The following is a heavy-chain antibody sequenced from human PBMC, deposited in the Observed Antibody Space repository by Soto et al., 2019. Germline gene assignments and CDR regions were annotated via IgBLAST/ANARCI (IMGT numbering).Heavy chain of an antibody. D-gene: IGHD3-16*01. CDR1: GFTFSSYA. CDR3: ATRGPQYYFDY. Sequence: GGSLRLSCAASGFTFSSYAMSWVRQAPGKGLEWVSGISGSGGNTYYADSVKGRFTISRDNSKNTLYLQLNRLRAEDTAVYYCATRGPQYYFDYWGQGTLVTVSS. V-gene: IGHV3-23*01. J-gene: IGHJ4*02. CDR2: ISGSGGNT.